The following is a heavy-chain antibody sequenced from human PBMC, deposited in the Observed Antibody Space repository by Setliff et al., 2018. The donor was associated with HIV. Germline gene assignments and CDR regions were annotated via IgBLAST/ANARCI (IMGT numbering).Heavy chain of an antibody. CDR3: AKNLYRSGWSPLDY. D-gene: IGHD6-13*01. CDR1: GFTFSSYA. Sequence: GGSLRLSCAASGFTFSSYAMHWVRQAPGKGLEWVAVISYDESDKHYADSVKGRFTISRDNSKNTLYLQMNSLRAEDTAVYYCAKNLYRSGWSPLDYWGQGTLVTVSS. CDR2: ISYDESDK. V-gene: IGHV3-30*01. J-gene: IGHJ4*02.